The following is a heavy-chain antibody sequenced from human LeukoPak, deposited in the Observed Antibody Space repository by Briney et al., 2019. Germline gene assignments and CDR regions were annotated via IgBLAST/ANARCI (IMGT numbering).Heavy chain of an antibody. CDR1: GLTFSSYW. D-gene: IGHD3-10*01. J-gene: IGHJ6*02. Sequence: GGSLRLSCAASGLTFSSYWMSWVRQAPGKGLEWVANIKQDGSEKYYVDSVKGRFTISRDNAKNSLYLQMNSLRAEDTAVYYCAREKTSDYYGSGKAYGMDVWGQGTTVTVSS. CDR3: AREKTSDYYGSGKAYGMDV. CDR2: IKQDGSEK. V-gene: IGHV3-7*01.